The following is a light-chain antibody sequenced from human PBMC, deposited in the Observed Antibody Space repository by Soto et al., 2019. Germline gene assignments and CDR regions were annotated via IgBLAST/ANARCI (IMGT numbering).Light chain of an antibody. CDR2: EVT. CDR1: SSDVGGYDY. J-gene: IGLJ1*01. CDR3: SSYAASNNFV. V-gene: IGLV2-8*01. Sequence: QSVLTQPPSASGSPGQSVTISCTGTSSDVGGYDYVSWYQQHAGKAPKLMIYEVTKRPSGVPDRFSGSKSGNTASLTVSGLQAEDEADYYCSSYAASNNFVVGTGTKVTVL.